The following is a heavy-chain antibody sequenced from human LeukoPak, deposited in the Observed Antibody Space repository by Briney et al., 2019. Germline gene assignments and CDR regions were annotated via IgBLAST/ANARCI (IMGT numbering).Heavy chain of an antibody. V-gene: IGHV3-48*02. D-gene: IGHD3-10*01. J-gene: IGHJ3*02. CDR1: GFTVSSNY. CDR3: ARDNLWAFDI. CDR2: INGQSTTM. Sequence: GGSLRLSCAASGFTVSSNYMSWVRQAPGKGLEWVSNINGQSTTMDYADSVKGRFSISRDRAKNSLFLQMNSLRDEDTAVYYCARDNLWAFDIWGQGTMVTVSS.